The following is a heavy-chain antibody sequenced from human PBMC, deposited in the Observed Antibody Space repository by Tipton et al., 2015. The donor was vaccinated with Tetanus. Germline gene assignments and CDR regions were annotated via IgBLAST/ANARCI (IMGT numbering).Heavy chain of an antibody. CDR1: GYSSIGYY. V-gene: IGHV1-2*02. J-gene: IGHJ6*02. CDR2: ITPHTGGT. Sequence: QSGPEVKKPGASLKVSCKASGYSSIGYYIHWVRQAPGQGLEWMGWITPHTGGTKVALEFQGRVTMTRDTSISTAYMELSSLRSDDTAVYFCVHQPIGCNYDYGLDVWGQGTPATVSS. CDR3: VHQPIGCNYDYGLDV. D-gene: IGHD2-2*01.